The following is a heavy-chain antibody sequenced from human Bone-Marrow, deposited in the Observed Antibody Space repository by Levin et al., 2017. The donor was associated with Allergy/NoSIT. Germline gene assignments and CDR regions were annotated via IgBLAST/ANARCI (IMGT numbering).Heavy chain of an antibody. CDR3: AKEEWELLDS. V-gene: IGHV3-30-3*01. D-gene: IGHD1-26*01. CDR2: ISYDGSRE. J-gene: IGHJ4*02. Sequence: LSLTCAASGFTFSTYTLHWVRPAPCKGLEWVALISYDGSREYYAHSVKGRLTISRDNSRNTLFLQMNSLRVDDTAVYYCAKEEWELLDSWGQGTLVTVTS. CDR1: GFTFSTYT.